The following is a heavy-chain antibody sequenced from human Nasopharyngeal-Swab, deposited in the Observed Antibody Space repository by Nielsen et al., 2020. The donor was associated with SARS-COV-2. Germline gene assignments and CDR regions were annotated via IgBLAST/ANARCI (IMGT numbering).Heavy chain of an antibody. CDR1: SGSISSYY. CDR3: ARDGGQWAFDI. Sequence: GSLRLSCTVSSGSISSYYWSWIRQSPGKGLEWIGYIYYSGSTNYNPSLKSRVTISVDTSKNQFSLKLSSVTAADTAVYYCARDGGQWAFDIWGQGTMVTVSS. D-gene: IGHD6-19*01. J-gene: IGHJ3*02. V-gene: IGHV4-59*13. CDR2: IYYSGST.